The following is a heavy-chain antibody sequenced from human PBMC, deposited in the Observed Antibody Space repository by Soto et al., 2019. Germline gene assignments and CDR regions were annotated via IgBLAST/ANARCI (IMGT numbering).Heavy chain of an antibody. Sequence: SETLSLTCTVSGGSISSGDYYWSWIRQPPGKGLEWIGYIYYSGSTYYNPSLKSRVTISVDTSKNQFSLKLSSVTAADTAVYYCARWHGGGGTSRRPGGYYGMDVWGQGTTVT. CDR2: IYYSGST. CDR3: ARWHGGGGTSRRPGGYYGMDV. V-gene: IGHV4-30-4*01. CDR1: GGSISSGDYY. D-gene: IGHD2-2*01. J-gene: IGHJ6*02.